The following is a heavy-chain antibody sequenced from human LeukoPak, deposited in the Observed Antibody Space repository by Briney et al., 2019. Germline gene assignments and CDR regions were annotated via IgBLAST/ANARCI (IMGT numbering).Heavy chain of an antibody. V-gene: IGHV4-59*01. J-gene: IGHJ5*02. CDR3: ARLSGKWT. CDR1: GGSFSGYY. Sequence: PSETLSLTCAVYGGSFSGYYWSWIRQPPGKRLEWIGYVYDSGSTNYNPSLSSRVTISLDTSKNQFSLKLTSVTAADTAVYYCARLSGKWTWGQGTLVTVSS. CDR2: VYDSGST. D-gene: IGHD1-26*01.